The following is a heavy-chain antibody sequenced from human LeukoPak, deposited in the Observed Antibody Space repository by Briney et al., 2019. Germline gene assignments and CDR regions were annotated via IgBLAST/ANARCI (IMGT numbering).Heavy chain of an antibody. CDR1: GFTFSSYS. Sequence: GGSLSLSCAASGFTFSSYSMNWVRQAPGKGLEWVSSISSSSSYIYYADSVQGRFTISRDNAKNSLYLQMNSLRAEDTAVYYCARDQYSSSSLGYWGQGTLVTVSS. D-gene: IGHD6-6*01. V-gene: IGHV3-21*01. CDR3: ARDQYSSSSLGY. CDR2: ISSSSSYI. J-gene: IGHJ4*02.